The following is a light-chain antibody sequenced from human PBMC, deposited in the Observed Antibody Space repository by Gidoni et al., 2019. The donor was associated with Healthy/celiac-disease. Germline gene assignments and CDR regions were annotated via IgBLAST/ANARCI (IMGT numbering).Light chain of an antibody. CDR3: QQSYSTLPYT. CDR2: AAS. J-gene: IGKJ2*01. V-gene: IGKV1-39*01. Sequence: DIQMTQSPSSLSASVGDRVTITCRASQSISSYLNWYQQKPGKAPKLLIYAASGLQSGVPSRFSGSGSGTDFTLTISSLQPEDVATYYCQQSYSTLPYTFGQGTKLEIK. CDR1: QSISSY.